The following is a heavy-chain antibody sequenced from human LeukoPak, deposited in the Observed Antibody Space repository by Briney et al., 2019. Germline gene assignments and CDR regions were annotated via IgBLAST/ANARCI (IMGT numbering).Heavy chain of an antibody. CDR3: AKDLSITIFGARGWFDP. V-gene: IGHV3-23*01. CDR2: ISGSGGST. Sequence: PGGSLRLSCAASGFTFSSYAMSWVRQAPGKGLEWVSAISGSGGSTYYADPVKGRFTISRDNSKNTLYLQMNSLRAEDTAVYYCAKDLSITIFGARGWFDPWGQGTLVTVSS. J-gene: IGHJ5*02. CDR1: GFTFSSYA. D-gene: IGHD3-3*01.